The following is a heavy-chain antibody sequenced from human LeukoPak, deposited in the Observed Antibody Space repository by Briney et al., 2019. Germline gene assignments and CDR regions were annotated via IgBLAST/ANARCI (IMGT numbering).Heavy chain of an antibody. Sequence: GGSLRLSCAASGFIFSSFDINWVRQAPGKGLEWVSSISPKSDFIYYSDSVRGRFTISRDNAENSLYLQMNSLRAEDTAVYYCARADCSSSTCYLRRSWFDPWGQGTLVTVSS. D-gene: IGHD2-2*01. CDR3: ARADCSSSTCYLRRSWFDP. V-gene: IGHV3-21*01. CDR1: GFIFSSFD. J-gene: IGHJ5*02. CDR2: ISPKSDFI.